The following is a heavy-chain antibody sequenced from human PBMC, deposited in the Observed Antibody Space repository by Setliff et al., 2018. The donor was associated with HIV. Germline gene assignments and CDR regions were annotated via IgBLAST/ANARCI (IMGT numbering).Heavy chain of an antibody. J-gene: IGHJ4*02. CDR2: IYTSGSA. CDR3: SKNSLYLQMNSLRTEDTALYYCASGQTKYYFDY. Sequence: PSETLSLTCTVSGGSISSGSYYWSWIRQPPGKGLEWIGRIYTSGSANYNPSLKSRVTISVDTSKNQFSLKLSSVKGRFTISRDNSKNSLYLQMNSLRTEDTALYYCASGQTKYYFDYWGQGTLVTVSS. CDR1: GGSISSGSYY. D-gene: IGHD3-10*01. V-gene: IGHV4-61*02.